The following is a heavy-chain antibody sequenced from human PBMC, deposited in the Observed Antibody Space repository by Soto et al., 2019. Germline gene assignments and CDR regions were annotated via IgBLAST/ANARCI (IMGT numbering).Heavy chain of an antibody. CDR1: GGSISNFY. D-gene: IGHD3-10*01. CDR2: IYYSGTT. CDR3: ARESYYGSGATVVGY. Sequence: QVQLQESGPGLVKPSETLSLTCTVSGGSISNFYWSWIRQPPGKGLEWIGYIYYSGTTSYNPSLNSRDTISVDTSKNQFSLKLNSVTAADTAVYYCARESYYGSGATVVGYWGLGTLVTVSS. V-gene: IGHV4-59*01. J-gene: IGHJ4*02.